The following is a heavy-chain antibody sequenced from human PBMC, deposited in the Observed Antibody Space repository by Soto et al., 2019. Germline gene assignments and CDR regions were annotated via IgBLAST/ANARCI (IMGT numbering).Heavy chain of an antibody. J-gene: IGHJ4*02. CDR2: IYYRGNA. CDR1: DDSINSDKYY. Sequence: QLQLQESGPGLVKPSETLSLTCSVSDDSINSDKYYWGWIRQPPGKGLEWIGSIYYRGNAYYNLSRQPRVTISLDKSRSQFSLKLNYVTAADSAVYFCARLEGLATISYYFDFWGPGALVTVSS. D-gene: IGHD3-9*01. CDR3: ARLEGLATISYYFDF. V-gene: IGHV4-39*01.